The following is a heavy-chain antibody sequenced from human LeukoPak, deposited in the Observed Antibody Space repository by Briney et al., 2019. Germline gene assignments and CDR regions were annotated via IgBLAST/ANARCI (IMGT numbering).Heavy chain of an antibody. Sequence: GGSLRLSCAASGFIFSDHYMDWVRQVPGKGLEWVGRVRNRANGETTEYAASVRGRFTISRDDSRNLVYLQMNSLRSEDTAVYYCARSSSNGNHVFDYWGQGTTVTVSS. CDR2: VRNRANGETT. V-gene: IGHV3-72*01. J-gene: IGHJ4*02. D-gene: IGHD6-13*01. CDR1: GFIFSDHY. CDR3: ARSSSNGNHVFDY.